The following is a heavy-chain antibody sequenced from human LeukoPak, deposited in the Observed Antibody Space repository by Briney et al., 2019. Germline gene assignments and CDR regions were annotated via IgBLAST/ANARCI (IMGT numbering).Heavy chain of an antibody. CDR1: GGSFSGYY. CDR2: INHSGST. CDR3: ARGFTLVVAATPRFDY. J-gene: IGHJ4*02. V-gene: IGHV4-34*01. Sequence: TSETLSLTCAVYGGSFSGYYWSWIRQPPGKGLEWIGEINHSGSTNYNPSLKSRVTISVDTSKNQFSLKLSSVTAADTAVYYCARGFTLVVAATPRFDYWGQGTPVTVSS. D-gene: IGHD2-15*01.